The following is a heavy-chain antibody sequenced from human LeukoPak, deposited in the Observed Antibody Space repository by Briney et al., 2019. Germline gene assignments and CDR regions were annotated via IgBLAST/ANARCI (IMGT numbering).Heavy chain of an antibody. Sequence: GGSLRLSCAASGFTVITNDMTWVRQAPGKGLEWVSVLYSDGNTKYADSVQGRFTISRDNSKNTLYLEMNSLRAEDTAVYCCARVAYSGSYSGYWGQGTLVTVSS. J-gene: IGHJ4*02. V-gene: IGHV3-53*01. D-gene: IGHD1-26*01. CDR3: ARVAYSGSYSGY. CDR1: GFTVITND. CDR2: LYSDGNT.